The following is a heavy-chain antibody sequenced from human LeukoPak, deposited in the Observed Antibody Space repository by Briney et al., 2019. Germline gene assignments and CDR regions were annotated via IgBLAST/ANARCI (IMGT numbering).Heavy chain of an antibody. CDR3: AKVSVAVAGQNFDY. Sequence: GGSLRLSCAASGFTFSSYGIHWVRQAPGKGLEWVAVIWYGGSNKYYADSVKGRFTISRDNSKNTLYLQMNSLRAEDTAVYYCAKVSVAVAGQNFDYWGQGTLVTVSS. D-gene: IGHD6-19*01. CDR2: IWYGGSNK. V-gene: IGHV3-30*02. CDR1: GFTFSSYG. J-gene: IGHJ4*02.